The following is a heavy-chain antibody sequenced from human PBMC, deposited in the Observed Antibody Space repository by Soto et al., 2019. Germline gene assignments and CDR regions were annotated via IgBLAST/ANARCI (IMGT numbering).Heavy chain of an antibody. CDR3: ARDDGVSEDYYYYGMDV. J-gene: IGHJ6*02. D-gene: IGHD4-17*01. CDR1: GGTFSSYA. V-gene: IGHV1-69*13. Sequence: ASVKVSCKASGGTFSSYAISWVRQAPGQGLEWMGGIIPIFGTANYAQKFQGRVTITADESTSTAYMELSSLRSEDTAVYYCARDDGVSEDYYYYGMDVWGQGTTVTVSS. CDR2: IIPIFGTA.